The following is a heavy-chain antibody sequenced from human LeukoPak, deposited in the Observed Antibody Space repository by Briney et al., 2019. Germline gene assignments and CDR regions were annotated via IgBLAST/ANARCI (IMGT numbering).Heavy chain of an antibody. Sequence: GGPLSLSCAVSGFPFSDFAMSWVRQAPRKGLEWVSTISGGGDNTYFANSVKGRFTISRDNSKNTLFLQMVSLRAEDTAVYYCAKFEGALLGNYYMDVWGKGTTVTVSS. J-gene: IGHJ6*03. CDR2: ISGGGDNT. CDR1: GFPFSDFA. CDR3: AKFEGALLGNYYMDV. V-gene: IGHV3-23*01.